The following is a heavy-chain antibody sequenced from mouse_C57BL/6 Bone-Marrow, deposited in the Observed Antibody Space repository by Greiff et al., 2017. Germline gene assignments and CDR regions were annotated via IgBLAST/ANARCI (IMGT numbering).Heavy chain of an antibody. CDR3: ASDYYGSSFQYYFDY. V-gene: IGHV1-55*01. D-gene: IGHD1-1*01. Sequence: QVQLQQPGAELVKPGASVKMSCKASAYTFTSYWITWVKRRPGQGLEGIGDSYPGRGSTNYNEKFKSKATLTVDTSSSTAYMQLSSLTSEDSAVYYCASDYYGSSFQYYFDYWGQGTTLPVSS. J-gene: IGHJ2*01. CDR1: AYTFTSYW. CDR2: SYPGRGST.